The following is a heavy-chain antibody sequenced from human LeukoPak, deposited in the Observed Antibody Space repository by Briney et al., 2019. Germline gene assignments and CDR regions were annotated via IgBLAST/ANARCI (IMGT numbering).Heavy chain of an antibody. Sequence: PSETLSLTCTVSGGSISSYYWSWIRQPAGKGLEWIGRIYTSGSTNYNPSLKSRVTMSVDTSKNQFSLKLSSVTAADTAVYYCARGRWSVRGVILGMDVWGQGTTVTVSS. J-gene: IGHJ6*02. CDR1: GGSISSYY. CDR2: IYTSGST. V-gene: IGHV4-4*07. CDR3: ARGRWSVRGVILGMDV. D-gene: IGHD3-10*01.